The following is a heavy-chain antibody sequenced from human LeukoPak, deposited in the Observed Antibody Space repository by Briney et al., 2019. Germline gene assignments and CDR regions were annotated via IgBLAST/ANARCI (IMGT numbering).Heavy chain of an antibody. CDR3: ARSGSHYYDSSGYCDY. J-gene: IGHJ4*02. Sequence: ASVKVSCKASGYTFTSFYMHWVRQPPGQGLEWMGIVNTSSGTTTYAQKFQGRVTMTTETSTSTVYMELSSLRSEDTAVYYCARSGSHYYDSSGYCDYWGQGTVVTVSS. D-gene: IGHD3-22*01. CDR2: VNTSSGTT. V-gene: IGHV1-46*03. CDR1: GYTFTSFY.